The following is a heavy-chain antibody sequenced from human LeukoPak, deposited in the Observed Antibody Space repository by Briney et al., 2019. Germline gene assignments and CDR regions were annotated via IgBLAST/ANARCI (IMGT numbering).Heavy chain of an antibody. D-gene: IGHD3-22*01. CDR3: ARHYYDSSGYYDQGYMDV. V-gene: IGHV4-61*02. Sequence: SETLSLTCTVSGGSISSGSYYWSWIRQPAGKGPEWIGRIYTSGSTNYNPSLKSRVTISVDTSKNQFSLKLSSVTAADTAVYYCARHYYDSSGYYDQGYMDVWGKGTTVTVSS. CDR1: GGSISSGSYY. CDR2: IYTSGST. J-gene: IGHJ6*03.